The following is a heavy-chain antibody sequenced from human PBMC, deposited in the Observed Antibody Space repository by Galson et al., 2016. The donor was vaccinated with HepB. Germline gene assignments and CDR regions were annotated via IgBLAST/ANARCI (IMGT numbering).Heavy chain of an antibody. CDR3: ARAWRVSGSSGDQVGALDL. Sequence: SLRLSCAASGFTFHYYFMNWVRQAPGKGLEWIAYINIGGTYTHYADSVKGRFSISRDNANNSLYLEMSSLRADDTAVYYCARAWRVSGSSGDQVGALDLWGQGTMVTVSS. V-gene: IGHV3-11*06. D-gene: IGHD2-8*01. J-gene: IGHJ3*01. CDR1: GFTFHYYF. CDR2: INIGGTYT.